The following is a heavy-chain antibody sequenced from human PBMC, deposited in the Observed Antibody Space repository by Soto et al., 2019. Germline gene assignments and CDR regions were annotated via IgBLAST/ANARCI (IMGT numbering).Heavy chain of an antibody. D-gene: IGHD3-10*01. V-gene: IGHV1-69*01. CDR1: GGTFSSYA. J-gene: IGHJ3*02. CDR2: IIPIFGTA. CDR3: AREEKGGGRRYYGSGTDAFDI. Sequence: QVQLVQSGAEVKKPGSSVKVSCKASGGTFSSYAISWLRQAPGQGLEWMGGIIPIFGTANYAQKFQGRVTITADESTSTAYMGLSSLRSEDTAVYYCAREEKGGGRRYYGSGTDAFDIWGQGTMVTVSS.